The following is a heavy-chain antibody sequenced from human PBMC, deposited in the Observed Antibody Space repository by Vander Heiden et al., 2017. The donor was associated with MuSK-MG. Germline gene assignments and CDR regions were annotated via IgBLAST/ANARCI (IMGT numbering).Heavy chain of an antibody. CDR3: ARLRDRLMFDY. V-gene: IGHV4-61*02. D-gene: IGHD3-10*02. CDR2: IYNSGTT. Sequence: QVQLQESGPGLVQPSETLPLTCTVPGGSISSGHYYWSWLRQPAGGRREWIERIYNSGTTMYNPSLQSRISMSLDTSKNQFSLRLSSVTAADTAVYYCARLRDRLMFDYWGQGTLVSVSS. CDR1: GGSISSGHYY. J-gene: IGHJ4*02.